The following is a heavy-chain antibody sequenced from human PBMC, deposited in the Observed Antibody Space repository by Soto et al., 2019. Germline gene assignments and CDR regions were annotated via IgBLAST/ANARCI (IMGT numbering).Heavy chain of an antibody. CDR3: ARGEYDILTGYYLVGEFDY. D-gene: IGHD3-9*01. CDR2: MNPNSGNT. Sequence: QVQLVQSGAEVKKPGASVKVSCKASGYTFTSYDINWVRQATGQGLEWMGWMNPNSGNTGYAQKFQGRVTMTRNTSISTAYMELSSLRSDDTAVYYCARGEYDILTGYYLVGEFDYWGQGTLVTVSS. V-gene: IGHV1-8*01. J-gene: IGHJ4*02. CDR1: GYTFTSYD.